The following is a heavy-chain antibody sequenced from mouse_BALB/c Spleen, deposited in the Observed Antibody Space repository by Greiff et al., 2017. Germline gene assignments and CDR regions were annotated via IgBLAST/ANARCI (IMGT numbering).Heavy chain of an antibody. CDR3: ARLQLTGTAWFAY. CDR2: INPSTGYT. CDR1: GYTFTSYW. V-gene: IGHV1-7*01. D-gene: IGHD4-1*01. J-gene: IGHJ3*01. Sequence: VQLQESGAELAKPGASVKMSCKASGYTFTSYWMHWVKQRPGQGLEWIGYINPSTGYTEYNQKFKDKATLTADKSSSTAYMQLSSLTSEDSAVYYCARLQLTGTAWFAYWGQGTLVTVSA.